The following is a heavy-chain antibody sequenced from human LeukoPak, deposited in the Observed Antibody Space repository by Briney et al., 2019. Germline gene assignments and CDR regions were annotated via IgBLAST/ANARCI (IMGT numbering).Heavy chain of an antibody. CDR1: GFTFTTYG. Sequence: GGSLRLSCAASGFTFTTYGMNWVRQAPGKGLEWVSYLSGRSSSIYYAESVKGRFTISRDNAKNSLYLQMNSLRDEDTAVYYCARDFRYHDSSGYYSFDYWGQGTLVTVSS. CDR3: ARDFRYHDSSGYYSFDY. J-gene: IGHJ4*02. V-gene: IGHV3-48*02. CDR2: LSGRSSSI. D-gene: IGHD3-22*01.